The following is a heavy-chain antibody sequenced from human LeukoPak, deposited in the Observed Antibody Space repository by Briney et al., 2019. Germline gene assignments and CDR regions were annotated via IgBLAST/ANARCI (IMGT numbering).Heavy chain of an antibody. CDR2: INPNSGGT. D-gene: IGHD5/OR15-5a*01. Sequence: GASVNVSCMASGYTFTDYYMHWLRQAPGQGLDGMGWINPNSGGTNYAHKLQGRVTMTRDTSISTDYMGLSRLRSDVTAVYYCARDSSLPVFQHWGQGTLVTVSS. J-gene: IGHJ1*01. V-gene: IGHV1-2*02. CDR3: ARDSSLPVFQH. CDR1: GYTFTDYY.